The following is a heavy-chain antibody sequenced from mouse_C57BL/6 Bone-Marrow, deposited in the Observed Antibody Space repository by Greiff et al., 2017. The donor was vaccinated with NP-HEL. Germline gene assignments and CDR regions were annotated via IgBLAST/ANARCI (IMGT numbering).Heavy chain of an antibody. CDR3: ARGEDYDVFAY. Sequence: DVKLVESGGGLVKPGGSLKLSCAASGFTFSDYGMHWVRQAPEKGLEWVAYISSGSSTIYYADTVTGRFTISRDNAKNTLFLQMTSLRSEDTAMYYCARGEDYDVFAYWGQGTLVTVSA. V-gene: IGHV5-17*01. D-gene: IGHD2-4*01. CDR1: GFTFSDYG. CDR2: ISSGSSTI. J-gene: IGHJ3*01.